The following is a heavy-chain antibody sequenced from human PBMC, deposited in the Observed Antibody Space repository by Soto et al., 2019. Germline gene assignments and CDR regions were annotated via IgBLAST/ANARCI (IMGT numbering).Heavy chain of an antibody. CDR1: AGTFSSYA. Sequence: SGQVCWKASAGTFSSYAISWVRQAPGQGLEWMGGIIPIFGTANYAQKFQGRVTITADKSTSTAYMELSSLRSEDTAVYYCARGTLWFGELLSYYYGMDVWGQGTTVTVS. V-gene: IGHV1-69*06. J-gene: IGHJ6*02. CDR3: ARGTLWFGELLSYYYGMDV. CDR2: IIPIFGTA. D-gene: IGHD3-10*01.